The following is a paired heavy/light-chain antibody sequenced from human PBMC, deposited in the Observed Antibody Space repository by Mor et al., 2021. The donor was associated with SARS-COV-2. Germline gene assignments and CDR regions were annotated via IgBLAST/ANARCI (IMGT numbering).Light chain of an antibody. CDR2: HDS. CDR3: QTWDGSLGAV. Sequence: ELTQPPSVSVSPGQTANIACSGDDLGHKFACWYQQKPGQSPLLIIYHDSKRPSGIPERFSASNSGNTATLTISGTQTMDEADYYCQTWDGSLGAVFGGGTKLTVL. CDR1: DLGHKF. V-gene: IGLV3-1*01. J-gene: IGLJ2*01.
Heavy chain of an antibody. CDR3: ARINVSTVPTAENYYYYYGMDV. CDR1: GFSLTTSGLC. Sequence: QVTLRESGPALVKATQTLTLTCTFSGFSLTTSGLCVSWVRQPPGRALEWLARIDWDDDEYYTTSLKTRLTISKDTSKNQVVLTMTNMEPLDTATYYCARINVSTVPTAENYYYYYGMDVWGQGTTVTVSS. V-gene: IGHV2-70*15. J-gene: IGHJ6*02. CDR2: IDWDDDE. D-gene: IGHD4-4*01.